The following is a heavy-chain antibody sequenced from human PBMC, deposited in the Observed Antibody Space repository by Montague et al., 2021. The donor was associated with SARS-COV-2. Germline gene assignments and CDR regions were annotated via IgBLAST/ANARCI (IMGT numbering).Heavy chain of an antibody. J-gene: IGHJ6*02. CDR3: VRGGGNSADYYNYTMDD. CDR1: GGSISSYY. Sequence: SETLSLTCTVSGGSISSYYWTWIRQPPGKGLESIGYIYHNGSTKYNPSLKSRVTISVDTSKNQFSLKLSSVSVADTAVYYCVRGGGNSADYYNYTMDDWGQGTTVTVFS. D-gene: IGHD4-23*01. V-gene: IGHV4-59*01. CDR2: IYHNGST.